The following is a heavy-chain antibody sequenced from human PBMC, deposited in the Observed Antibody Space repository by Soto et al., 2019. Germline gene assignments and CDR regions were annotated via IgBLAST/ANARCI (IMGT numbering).Heavy chain of an antibody. Sequence: QVQLVESGGDVVQPGRSLRLSCVGSGVPFWHYAMHWVRQAPGKGLEWVAVIWSDGNKESYADSVKGRFAISRDNSKDTLYLEMNSLRVEDTAVYFCARDRNGGWFHMDVWGQGTTVSVSS. CDR3: ARDRNGGWFHMDV. CDR2: IWSDGNKE. J-gene: IGHJ6*02. V-gene: IGHV3-33*01. D-gene: IGHD6-19*01. CDR1: GVPFWHYA.